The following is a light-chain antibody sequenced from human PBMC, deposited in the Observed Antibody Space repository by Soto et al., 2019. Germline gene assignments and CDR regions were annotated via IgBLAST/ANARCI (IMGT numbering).Light chain of an antibody. Sequence: EIVLTQSPGTLSLSPGERATLSCRASQSVSSSYLAWYQQKPGQAPRLLIYGASSMATGIPDRFSGSGSGTDFALTISRLEPEDLAVYYCQQYGSSPLTFGGGTNVAIK. V-gene: IGKV3-20*01. CDR3: QQYGSSPLT. J-gene: IGKJ4*01. CDR2: GAS. CDR1: QSVSSSY.